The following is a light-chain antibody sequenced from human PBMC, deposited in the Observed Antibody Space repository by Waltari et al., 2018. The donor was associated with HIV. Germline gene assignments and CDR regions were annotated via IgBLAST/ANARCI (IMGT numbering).Light chain of an antibody. J-gene: IGLJ1*01. CDR3: VGWDSRLSGYV. Sequence: QSVLTQPPSASGTPGQRVTISCSGSSSNIENDNVYWYQQLTGAAPRLLIYKDTQRPSGVPDRFTGSKSGTSASLAISGLRSEDEADYYCVGWDSRLSGYVFGSWTKVTVL. CDR1: SSNIENDN. V-gene: IGLV1-47*01. CDR2: KDT.